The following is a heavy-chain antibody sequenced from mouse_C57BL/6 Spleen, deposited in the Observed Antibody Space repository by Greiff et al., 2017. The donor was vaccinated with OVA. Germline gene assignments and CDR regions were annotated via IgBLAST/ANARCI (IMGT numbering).Heavy chain of an antibody. J-gene: IGHJ3*01. Sequence: EVMLVESGAELVRPGASVKLSCTASGFNIKDDYMHWVKQRPEQGLEWIGWIDPENGDTEYASKFQGKATITADTSSNTAYMQLSSLTSEDTAVYYGTIHYYGSGCETYGGRGNLVTVSA. CDR2: IDPENGDT. CDR3: TIHYYGSGCETY. D-gene: IGHD1-1*01. V-gene: IGHV14-4*01. CDR1: GFNIKDDY.